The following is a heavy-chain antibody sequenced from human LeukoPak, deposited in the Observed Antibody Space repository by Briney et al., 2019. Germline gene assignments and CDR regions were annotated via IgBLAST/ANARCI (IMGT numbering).Heavy chain of an antibody. D-gene: IGHD3-10*01. CDR3: ARDLIPNDGQALWFGEFLVPFDY. J-gene: IGHJ4*02. CDR1: GGTFSSYA. Sequence: ASVKVSCKASGGTFSSYAISWVRQAPGQGLEWMGRIIPILGIANYAQKFQGRVTITADKPTSTAYMELSSLRSEDTAVYYCARDLIPNDGQALWFGEFLVPFDYWGQGTLVTVSS. V-gene: IGHV1-69*04. CDR2: IIPILGIA.